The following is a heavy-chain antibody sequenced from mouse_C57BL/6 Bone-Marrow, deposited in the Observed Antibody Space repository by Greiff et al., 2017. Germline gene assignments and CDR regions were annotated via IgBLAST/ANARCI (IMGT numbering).Heavy chain of an antibody. CDR3: AIYYGNGFAY. V-gene: IGHV1-59*01. D-gene: IGHD1-1*01. J-gene: IGHJ3*01. Sequence: QVQLQQPGAELVRPGTSVKLSCKASGYTFTSYWMHWVKQRPGQGLEWIGVIDPSDSYTNYNQKFKGKATLTVDTSSSTAYMQLSSLTSEDSAVYYCAIYYGNGFAYWGQGTLVTVSA. CDR1: GYTFTSYW. CDR2: IDPSDSYT.